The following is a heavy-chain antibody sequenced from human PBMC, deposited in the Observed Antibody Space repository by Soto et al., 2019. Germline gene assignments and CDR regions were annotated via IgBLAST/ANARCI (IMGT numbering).Heavy chain of an antibody. V-gene: IGHV3-30*18. D-gene: IGHD3-9*01. J-gene: IGHJ6*02. Sequence: PGGSLRLSCXASGFTFSSYGMHWVRQAPGKGLEWVAVISYDGSNKYYADSVKSRFTISRDNSKNTLYLQMNSLRAEDTAVYYCAKGKQSVLRYFDWSLYYGMDVWGQGTTVTVSS. CDR3: AKGKQSVLRYFDWSLYYGMDV. CDR1: GFTFSSYG. CDR2: ISYDGSNK.